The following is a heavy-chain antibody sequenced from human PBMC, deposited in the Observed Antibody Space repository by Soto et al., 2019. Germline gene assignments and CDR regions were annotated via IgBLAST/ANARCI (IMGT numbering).Heavy chain of an antibody. D-gene: IGHD2-15*01. Sequence: GGSLRLSCAASGFTFSSYWMSWVRQAPGKGLEWVANIKQDGSEKYYVDSVKGRFTISRDNAKNSLYLQMNSLRAEDTAVYYCARDSPCSGGSCYFPSDAFDIWGQGTMVTVSS. CDR3: ARDSPCSGGSCYFPSDAFDI. CDR1: GFTFSSYW. J-gene: IGHJ3*02. CDR2: IKQDGSEK. V-gene: IGHV3-7*01.